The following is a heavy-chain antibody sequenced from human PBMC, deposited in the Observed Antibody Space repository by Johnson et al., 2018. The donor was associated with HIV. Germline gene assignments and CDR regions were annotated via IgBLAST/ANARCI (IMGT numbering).Heavy chain of an antibody. CDR1: GFTFSSYY. CDR3: ARACRDGYTCDAFDI. Sequence: EVQLVESGGGLVQPGGSLRLSCAASGFTFSSYYMSWVRQAPGKGLEWVSVLFSGGSIYFADSVKGRFTISRDNSKNTLSLQMNSLRAEDKAVYYCARACRDGYTCDAFDIWGQGTMVTGSS. J-gene: IGHJ3*02. D-gene: IGHD5-24*01. V-gene: IGHV3-66*01. CDR2: LFSGGSI.